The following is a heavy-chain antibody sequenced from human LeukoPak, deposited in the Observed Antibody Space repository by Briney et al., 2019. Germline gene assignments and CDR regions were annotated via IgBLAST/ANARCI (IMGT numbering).Heavy chain of an antibody. V-gene: IGHV4-4*07. CDR1: GGSISSYY. D-gene: IGHD3-10*01. J-gene: IGHJ5*02. Sequence: SETLSLTCTVSGGSISSYYWSWIRQPAGTALEWIGRIYTSGTITYNPSLKSRVTMSVDTSKNQFSLKLGSVTAADTAVYYCARDAGTYYYGSGSYYNPHWFDPWGQGTLVTVSS. CDR3: ARDAGTYYYGSGSYYNPHWFDP. CDR2: IYTSGTI.